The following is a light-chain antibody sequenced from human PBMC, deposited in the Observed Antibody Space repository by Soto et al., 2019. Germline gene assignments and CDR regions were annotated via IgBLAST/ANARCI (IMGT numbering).Light chain of an antibody. CDR3: MKPLQAPPT. V-gene: IGKV2-28*01. CDR2: LAS. CDR1: QSLLHSNGYNY. Sequence: DTVMTQSPLSLPVTPGEPASISCKSSQSLLHSNGYNYVDCYLQKPGQSPQLLLSLASNRASWVPDRFSGSGSCTDLTLKISRVEAEDLGVYYCMKPLQAPPTFGQGTKVEIK. J-gene: IGKJ1*01.